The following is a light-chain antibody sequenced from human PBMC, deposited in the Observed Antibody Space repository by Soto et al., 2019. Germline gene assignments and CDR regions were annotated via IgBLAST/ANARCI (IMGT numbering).Light chain of an antibody. CDR3: RQYKTYT. J-gene: IGKJ5*01. CDR2: DAS. CDR1: QSIGTW. V-gene: IGKV1-5*02. Sequence: DIQLTQSPPYLSASVGERVNIICRASQSIGTWLAWHQQKPGQAPNLLMFDASTLHTGVPSRFSGSGDGTEFTLSISSLQPDDSAIYFCRQYKTYTFGRGTRLEIK.